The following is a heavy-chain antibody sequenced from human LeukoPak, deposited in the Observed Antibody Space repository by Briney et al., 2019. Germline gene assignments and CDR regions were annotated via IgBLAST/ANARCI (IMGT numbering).Heavy chain of an antibody. CDR3: ARDTYLWFGEHGY. Sequence: GASVKVSCKASGYTFTGYYMHWVRQAPGQGLEWMGWINPNSGGTNYAQKFQGRVTMTRDTSISTAYMELSRLRSDDTAVYYCARDTYLWFGEHGYWGQGTLVTVSS. D-gene: IGHD3-10*01. CDR1: GYTFTGYY. V-gene: IGHV1-2*02. CDR2: INPNSGGT. J-gene: IGHJ4*02.